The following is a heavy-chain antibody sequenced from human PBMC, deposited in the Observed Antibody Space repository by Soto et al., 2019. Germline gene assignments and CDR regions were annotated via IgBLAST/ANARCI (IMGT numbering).Heavy chain of an antibody. Sequence: PGESLKLSCKGSGYSFTNYCIGWVRQMPGKGLEWVGLIYPGDSNTRYSPSFEDQVSISADNSINTAYLQWSSLKASDTAIFYCARQVFDDFWSGKDNYFDYWGQGTLVTVSS. CDR3: ARQVFDDFWSGKDNYFDY. CDR1: GYSFTNYC. V-gene: IGHV5-51*01. CDR2: IYPGDSNT. D-gene: IGHD3-3*01. J-gene: IGHJ4*02.